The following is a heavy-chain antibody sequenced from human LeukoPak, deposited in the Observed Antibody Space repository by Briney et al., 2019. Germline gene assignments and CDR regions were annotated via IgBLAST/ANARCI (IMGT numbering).Heavy chain of an antibody. J-gene: IGHJ4*02. CDR3: ARDTERWLLPNFDY. CDR1: GFTFSSYG. Sequence: GGSLRLSCAASGFTFSSYGMHWVRQAPGKGLEWVAVISYDGSNKYYADSVKGRFTISRDNSKNTLYLQMNSLRAEDTAVYYCARDTERWLLPNFDYWGQGTLVTVSS. V-gene: IGHV3-30*03. CDR2: ISYDGSNK. D-gene: IGHD3-22*01.